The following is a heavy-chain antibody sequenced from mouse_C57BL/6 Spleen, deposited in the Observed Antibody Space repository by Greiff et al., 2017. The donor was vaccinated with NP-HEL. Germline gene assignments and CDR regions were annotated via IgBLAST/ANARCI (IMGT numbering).Heavy chain of an antibody. V-gene: IGHV5-16*01. D-gene: IGHD2-3*01. CDR3: ARDRGDGYYVDY. CDR2: INYDGSST. CDR1: GFTFSDYY. J-gene: IGHJ2*01. Sequence: EVQVVESEGGLVQPGSSMKLSCTASGFTFSDYYMAWVRQVPEKGLEWVANINYDGSSTYYLDSLKSRFIISRDNAKNILYLQMSRLKSEDTATYYCARDRGDGYYVDYWGQGTTLTVSS.